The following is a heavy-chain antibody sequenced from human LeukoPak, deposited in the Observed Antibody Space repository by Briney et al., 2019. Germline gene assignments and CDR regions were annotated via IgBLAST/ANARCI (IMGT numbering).Heavy chain of an antibody. J-gene: IGHJ6*03. CDR1: GGSISSGGYY. CDR2: IYHSGST. Sequence: SQTLSLTCTVSGGSISSGGYYWSWIRQPPGKGLEWIGYIYHSGSTYYNPSLKSRVTMSIDTSKNQFSLKLSSVTAADTAVYYCARAADESDVYYHYYYMDVWGKGTTVTVSS. V-gene: IGHV4-30-2*01. CDR3: ARAADESDVYYHYYYMDV.